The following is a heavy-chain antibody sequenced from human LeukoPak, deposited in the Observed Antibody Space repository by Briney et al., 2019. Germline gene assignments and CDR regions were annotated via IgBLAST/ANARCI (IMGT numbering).Heavy chain of an antibody. J-gene: IGHJ5*02. CDR1: GVSINDHY. V-gene: IGHV4-4*07. D-gene: IGHD3-3*01. CDR2: IYISGST. Sequence: SETLSLTCSVSGVSINDHYWTWVRQPAGRGLEWIGHIYISGSTDYNPSLKGRVTLSVDMSKNQFSLRLTSVTAADTAVYYCAREYDFWTGRDSSKGWLDPWGPGILVAVFS. CDR3: AREYDFWTGRDSSKGWLDP.